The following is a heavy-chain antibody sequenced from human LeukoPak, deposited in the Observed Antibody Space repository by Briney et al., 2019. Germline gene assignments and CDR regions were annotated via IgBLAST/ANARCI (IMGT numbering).Heavy chain of an antibody. V-gene: IGHV3-7*01. CDR2: IKQDGSEK. CDR3: ARSPRLVQLIYFDY. Sequence: GGSLRLSCAASGFTFSSYWMSWVRQAPGKGLEWVANIKQDGSEKHYVDSVKGRFTISRDNAKNSLYLQMNSLRAEDTAVYYCARSPRLVQLIYFDYWGQRTLVTVSS. D-gene: IGHD6-13*01. CDR1: GFTFSSYW. J-gene: IGHJ4*02.